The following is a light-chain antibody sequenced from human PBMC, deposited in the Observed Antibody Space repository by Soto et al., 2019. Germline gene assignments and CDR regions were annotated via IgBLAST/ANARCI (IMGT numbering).Light chain of an antibody. Sequence: DVVMTQSPLSLPVTLGQPASISCRSSQSLLYSDGDTYLIWFHQRPGQSPRRLIYKVSDRDSGVPDRFSGSGSGTDFTLKISRVEAEVVGVYYCMQGTHWPYTFGQGTNLEIK. J-gene: IGKJ2*01. CDR1: QSLLYSDGDTY. CDR3: MQGTHWPYT. V-gene: IGKV2-30*01. CDR2: KVS.